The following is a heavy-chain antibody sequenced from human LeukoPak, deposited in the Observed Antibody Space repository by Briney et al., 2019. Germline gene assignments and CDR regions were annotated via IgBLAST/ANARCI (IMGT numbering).Heavy chain of an antibody. CDR1: GFTFSSYS. D-gene: IGHD2-15*01. CDR2: ISSSSSYI. Sequence: PGGSLRLSCAASGFTFSSYSMKWVRQAPGKGLEWVSSISSSSSYIYYADSVKGRFTISRDNAKNSLYLQMNSLRAEDTAVYYCARDLGPGVAVGLLAYWGQGTLVTVSS. V-gene: IGHV3-21*01. J-gene: IGHJ4*02. CDR3: ARDLGPGVAVGLLAY.